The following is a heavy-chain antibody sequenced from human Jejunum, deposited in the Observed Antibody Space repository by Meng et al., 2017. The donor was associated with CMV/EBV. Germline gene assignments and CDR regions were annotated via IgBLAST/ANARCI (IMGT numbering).Heavy chain of an antibody. J-gene: IGHJ5*02. D-gene: IGHD2-2*01. CDR3: ARDPGCDDPSCYGIGWDL. Sequence: IDHFMHWVRQAPGQGLEWMGWINPNNGDTSYAQKFQGRVTLTRDTSINTAYMELNMLRHDDTAVYYCARDPGCDDPSCYGIGWDLWGQGTLVTVSS. V-gene: IGHV1-2*02. CDR2: INPNNGDT. CDR1: IDHF.